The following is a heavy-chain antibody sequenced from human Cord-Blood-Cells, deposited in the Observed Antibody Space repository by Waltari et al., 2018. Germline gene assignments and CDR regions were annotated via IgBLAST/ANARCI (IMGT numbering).Heavy chain of an antibody. D-gene: IGHD2-2*03. CDR1: GFTFSSYS. CDR2: ISGSGGST. Sequence: EAQLLESGGGLVQPGGSLRLSCAASGFTFSSYSMRWVSQAPGKGLEWVSAISGSGGSTYYADAVKGRFTISRDNSKNTLYLQMNSLRAEDTAVYYCAKSLRGYFDAFDIWGQGTMVTVSS. CDR3: AKSLRGYFDAFDI. V-gene: IGHV3-23*01. J-gene: IGHJ3*02.